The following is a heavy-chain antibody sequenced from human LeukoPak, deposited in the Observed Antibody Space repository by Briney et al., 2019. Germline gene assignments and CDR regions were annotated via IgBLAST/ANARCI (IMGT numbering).Heavy chain of an antibody. CDR1: GFTCSSYS. V-gene: IGHV3-21*01. CDR2: ISSSSSYI. CDR3: ARGSSSWYYFDY. D-gene: IGHD6-13*01. J-gene: IGHJ4*02. Sequence: PGGSLRLSCAASGFTCSSYSMNWVRQAPGKGLEWVSFISSSSSYIYYADSVKGRFTISRDNAKNSLYLQMNSLRVEDTAVYYCARGSSSWYYFDYWGQGTLVTVSS.